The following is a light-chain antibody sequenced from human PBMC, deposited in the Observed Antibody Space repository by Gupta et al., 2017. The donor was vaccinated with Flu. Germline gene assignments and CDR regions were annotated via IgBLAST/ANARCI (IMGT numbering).Light chain of an antibody. CDR3: RLENSYPWT. CDR1: QSISSW. Sequence: PSTLSASVGDRVTITCRASQSISSWLAWYQQKPGRAPKLLIYKASSFQSAVPSRFSGSGSGAEFTLTITSLQPDDFATYYCRLENSYPWTFGQGTKVEIK. J-gene: IGKJ1*01. V-gene: IGKV1-5*03. CDR2: KAS.